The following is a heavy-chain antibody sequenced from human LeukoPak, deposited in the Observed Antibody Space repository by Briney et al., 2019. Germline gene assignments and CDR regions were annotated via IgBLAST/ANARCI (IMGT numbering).Heavy chain of an antibody. J-gene: IGHJ4*02. CDR1: GGSISSCTYS. CDR3: ARGGGNYYDSSGYFDY. D-gene: IGHD3-22*01. V-gene: IGHV4-61*01. Sequence: SSETLSLTCSVSGGSISSCTYSWGWIRQPPGKGLEWIGYIYYSGSTNYNPSLKSRVTISVDTSKNQFSLKLSSVTAADTAVYYCARGGGNYYDSSGYFDYWGQGTLVTVSS. CDR2: IYYSGST.